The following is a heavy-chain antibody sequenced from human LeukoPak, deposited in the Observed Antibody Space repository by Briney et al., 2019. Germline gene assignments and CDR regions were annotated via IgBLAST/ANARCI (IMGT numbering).Heavy chain of an antibody. CDR2: INHSGST. J-gene: IGHJ5*02. CDR1: GGSFSGYY. V-gene: IGHV4-34*01. D-gene: IGHD6-13*01. CDR3: ARAGGSSRVRKTAAGTRGWFDP. Sequence: SETLSLTCAVYGGSFSGYYWSWIRQPPGKGLEWIGEINHSGSTNYNPSLKSRVTISVDTSKNQFSLKLSSVTAADTAVYYCARAGGSSRVRKTAAGTRGWFDPWGQGTLVTVSS.